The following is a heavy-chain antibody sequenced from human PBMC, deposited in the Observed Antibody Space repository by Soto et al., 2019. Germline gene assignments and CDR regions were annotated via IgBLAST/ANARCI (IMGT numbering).Heavy chain of an antibody. Sequence: PSKTLSLTCAVYGGSFSGYYWSWIRQPPGKGLEWIGEINHSGSTNYNPSLKSRVTISVDRSKNQFSLKLSSVTAADTAVYYCARAHYGDYGYGMDVWGQGTTVTAP. D-gene: IGHD4-17*01. CDR2: INHSGST. J-gene: IGHJ6*02. CDR3: ARAHYGDYGYGMDV. V-gene: IGHV4-34*01. CDR1: GGSFSGYY.